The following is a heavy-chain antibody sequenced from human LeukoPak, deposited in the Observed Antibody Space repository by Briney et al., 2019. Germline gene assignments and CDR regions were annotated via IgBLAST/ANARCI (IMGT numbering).Heavy chain of an antibody. CDR3: ARDFTGSLYCSSTSCYFDY. V-gene: IGHV3-7*01. Sequence: GGSLRLSCAASGFTFSIYWMSWVRQAPGKGLEWVANIKQDGSEKYYVDSVKGRFTISRDNAKNSLYLQMNSLRAEDTAVYYCARDFTGSLYCSSTSCYFDYWGQGTLVTVSS. D-gene: IGHD2-2*01. CDR1: GFTFSIYW. CDR2: IKQDGSEK. J-gene: IGHJ4*02.